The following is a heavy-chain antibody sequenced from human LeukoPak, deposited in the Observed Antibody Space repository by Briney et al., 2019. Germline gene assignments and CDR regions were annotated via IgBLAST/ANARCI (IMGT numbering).Heavy chain of an antibody. Sequence: GGSLRLSCAASGFTFSSYSMNWVRQAPGKGLEWVSSISSSSSYIYYADSVKGRFTISRDNAKNSLYLQMNSLRAEDTAVYYCARVQRGDYFEVVLDYWGQGTLVTVSS. J-gene: IGHJ4*02. D-gene: IGHD2-21*02. CDR2: ISSSSSYI. CDR1: GFTFSSYS. CDR3: ARVQRGDYFEVVLDY. V-gene: IGHV3-21*01.